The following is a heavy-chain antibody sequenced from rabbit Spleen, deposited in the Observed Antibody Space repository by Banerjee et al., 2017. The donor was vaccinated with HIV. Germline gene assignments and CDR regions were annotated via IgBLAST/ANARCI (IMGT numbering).Heavy chain of an antibody. D-gene: IGHD8-1*01. CDR3: ARDGAGGSYFAL. CDR2: IDPVFGIT. Sequence: QEQLEESGGGLVQPEGSLTLTCKASGFSFSGSYYMNWVRQAPGKGLEWIGYIDPVFGITYYASWVNGRFSISRENAQNTVFLQMTSLTAADTATYFCARDGAGGSYFALWGQGTLVTVS. CDR1: GFSFSGSYY. J-gene: IGHJ6*01. V-gene: IGHV1S45*01.